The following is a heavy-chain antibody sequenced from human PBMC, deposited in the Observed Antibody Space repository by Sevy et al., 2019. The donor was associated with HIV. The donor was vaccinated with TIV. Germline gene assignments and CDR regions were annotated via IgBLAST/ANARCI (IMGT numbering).Heavy chain of an antibody. CDR2: ISSGGSNK. CDR3: ARVRYNYGSYYFDY. J-gene: IGHJ4*02. D-gene: IGHD5-18*01. V-gene: IGHV3-11*01. Sequence: GGSLRLSCAASTFTFSDYYMTWIRQAPGKGLEWVSHISSGGSNKYSADSVKGRFTSSRDNAKNSLYLQMNSLRVEDTALYYCARVRYNYGSYYFDYWGQGTLVTVSS. CDR1: TFTFSDYY.